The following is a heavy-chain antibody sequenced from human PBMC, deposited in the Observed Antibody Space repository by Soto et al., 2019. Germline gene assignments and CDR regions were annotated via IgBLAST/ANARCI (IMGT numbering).Heavy chain of an antibody. J-gene: IGHJ5*02. CDR3: AKSTLAAAALLVWFDP. V-gene: IGHV3-30*18. CDR1: GFTFSSYG. CDR2: ISYDGSNK. D-gene: IGHD6-13*01. Sequence: QVQLVESGGGVVQPGRSLRLSCAASGFTFSSYGMHWVRQAPGKGLEWVAVISYDGSNKYYADSVKGRFTISRDNSKNTLYLKMNSLRAEDTAVYYCAKSTLAAAALLVWFDPWGHGTLVNVSS.